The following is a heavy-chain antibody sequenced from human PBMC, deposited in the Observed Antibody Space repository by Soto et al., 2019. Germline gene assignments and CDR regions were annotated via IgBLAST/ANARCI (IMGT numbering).Heavy chain of an antibody. V-gene: IGHV5-51*01. J-gene: IGHJ6*02. D-gene: IGHD3-10*01. CDR3: AIPMVRGTLVDYYGMDV. CDR2: IYPGDSDT. CDR1: GYSFTSYW. Sequence: PGESLKISCKGSGYSFTSYWIGWVRQMPGKGLEWMGIIYPGDSDTRYSPSFQGQVTISADKSISTAYLQWSSLKASDTAMYYCAIPMVRGTLVDYYGMDVWGQGTTVTVSS.